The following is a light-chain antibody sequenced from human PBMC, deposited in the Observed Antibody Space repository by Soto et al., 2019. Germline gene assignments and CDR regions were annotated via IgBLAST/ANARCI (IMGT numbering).Light chain of an antibody. CDR2: NAT. CDR3: QQYKTYPIT. CDR1: QTISSW. J-gene: IGKJ5*01. Sequence: IQRTQSPSTLSLAVGYRGTITCRASQTISSWLAWYQQKPGKAPNLLIYNATRLESGVPSRFSGSASGTAFTLTISSLQPDDFATYYCQQYKTYPITFGQGTRLEIK. V-gene: IGKV1-5*03.